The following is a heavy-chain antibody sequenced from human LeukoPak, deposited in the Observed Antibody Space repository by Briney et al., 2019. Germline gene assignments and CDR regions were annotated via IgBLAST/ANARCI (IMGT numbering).Heavy chain of an antibody. Sequence: PGGSLRLSCAASGFTSSSYAMSWVRQAPGKGLEWVSSTSGSGGGTYYADSVKGRFTISRDNSKNTVYLQMNSLRPEDTAVYFCAKDFDSGGSYDGAHSWGQGAMVTVSS. CDR1: GFTSSSYA. CDR2: TSGSGGGT. J-gene: IGHJ4*02. D-gene: IGHD3-22*01. V-gene: IGHV3-23*01. CDR3: AKDFDSGGSYDGAHS.